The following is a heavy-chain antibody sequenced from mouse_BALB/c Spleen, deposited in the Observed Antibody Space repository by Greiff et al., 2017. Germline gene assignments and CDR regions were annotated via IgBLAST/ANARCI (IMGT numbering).Heavy chain of an antibody. D-gene: IGHD4-1*02. CDR1: GFSLTSYG. Sequence: VQLQESGPGLVAPSQSLSITCTVSGFSLTSYGVHWVRQPPGKGLEWLGVIWAGGSTNYNSALMSRLSISKDNSKSQVFLKMNSLQTDDTAMYYCARDRGQLGLDYYAMDYWGQGTSVTVSS. J-gene: IGHJ4*01. CDR3: ARDRGQLGLDYYAMDY. CDR2: IWAGGST. V-gene: IGHV2-9*02.